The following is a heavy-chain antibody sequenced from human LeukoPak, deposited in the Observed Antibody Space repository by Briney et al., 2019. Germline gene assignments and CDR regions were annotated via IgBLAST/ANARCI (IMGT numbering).Heavy chain of an antibody. D-gene: IGHD4-17*01. CDR3: ARDTPVTTSYSFDY. Sequence: ASVKVSCKASGYTFTSYGISWVRQAPGQGLEWMGWISAYNGNTNYAQKLQGRVTMTTDTSTSTAYMELRSLRSDDTAVYCCARDTPVTTSYSFDYWGQGTLVAVSS. CDR2: ISAYNGNT. J-gene: IGHJ4*02. V-gene: IGHV1-18*01. CDR1: GYTFTSYG.